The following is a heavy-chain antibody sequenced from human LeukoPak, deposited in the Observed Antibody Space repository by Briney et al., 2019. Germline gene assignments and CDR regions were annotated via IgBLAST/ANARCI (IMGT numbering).Heavy chain of an antibody. J-gene: IGHJ4*02. CDR1: GVSISSGGYY. CDR3: ARYDFLSGSRPSDY. Sequence: SQTLSLTCTVSGVSISSGGYYWRWLRQHPEKGREWIGYSYYSGSTYYNPSLKSRVTISVDTSKNQFSLKLSSVTAADTAVYYCARYDFLSGSRPSDYWGQGALVTVSS. CDR2: SYYSGST. V-gene: IGHV4-31*03. D-gene: IGHD3-3*01.